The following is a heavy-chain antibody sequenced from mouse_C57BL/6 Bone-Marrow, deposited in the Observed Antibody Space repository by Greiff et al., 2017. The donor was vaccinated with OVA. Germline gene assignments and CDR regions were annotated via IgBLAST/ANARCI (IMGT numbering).Heavy chain of an antibody. CDR2: INPGSGGT. D-gene: IGHD3-3*01. J-gene: IGHJ4*01. CDR3: AREGLVLDYYAMDY. Sequence: QVQLKESGAELVRPGTSVKVSCKASGYAFTNYLIEWVKQRPGQGLEWIGVINPGSGGTNYNEKFKGKATLTADKSSSTAYMQLSSLTSEDSAVYFCAREGLVLDYYAMDYWGQGTSVTVSS. CDR1: GYAFTNYL. V-gene: IGHV1-54*01.